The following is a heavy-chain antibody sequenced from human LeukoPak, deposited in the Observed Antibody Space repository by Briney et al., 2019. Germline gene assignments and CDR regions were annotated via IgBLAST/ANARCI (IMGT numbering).Heavy chain of an antibody. Sequence: PSETLSLTCAVSGGSISSSYWWTWVRQPPGQGLEWIGYIFYSGSTNYNPSLKSRVTIAVDTSKNQFSLELSSVTAADTAVYYCARVYYSNSYDYWYFDLWGRGTLVTVSS. V-gene: IGHV4-4*02. CDR3: ARVYYSNSYDYWYFDL. CDR1: GGSISSSYW. D-gene: IGHD6-13*01. J-gene: IGHJ2*01. CDR2: IFYSGST.